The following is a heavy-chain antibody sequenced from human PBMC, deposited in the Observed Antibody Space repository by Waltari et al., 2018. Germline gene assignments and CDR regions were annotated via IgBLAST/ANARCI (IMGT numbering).Heavy chain of an antibody. CDR3: ARRAAITAAGPTYYMDV. CDR2: IYHSGST. D-gene: IGHD6-13*01. J-gene: IGHJ6*03. Sequence: QVQLQESSPGLVKPSETLSLTCAVSGYSISSGYYWGWIRQPPGKGLEWIGNIYHSGSTHYNPSLKSRVTISVDTSKNQFSLKLSSVTAADTAVYYCARRAAITAAGPTYYMDVWGKGTTVTVSS. V-gene: IGHV4-38-2*01. CDR1: GYSISSGYY.